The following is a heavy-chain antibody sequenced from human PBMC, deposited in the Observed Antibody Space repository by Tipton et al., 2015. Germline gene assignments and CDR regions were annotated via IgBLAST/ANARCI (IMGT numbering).Heavy chain of an antibody. CDR3: ARGIEHCSGGSCYSNGFDP. Sequence: TLSLTCTVSGDSISSGDYYWSWIRQPPGKGLEWIGRIYYSGSTYYNPSLKSRITISVDTSKNQFSLKLSSVTAADTAVYYCARGIEHCSGGSCYSNGFDPWGQGTLVTVSS. J-gene: IGHJ5*02. CDR1: GDSISSGDYY. CDR2: IYYSGST. V-gene: IGHV4-39*07. D-gene: IGHD2-15*01.